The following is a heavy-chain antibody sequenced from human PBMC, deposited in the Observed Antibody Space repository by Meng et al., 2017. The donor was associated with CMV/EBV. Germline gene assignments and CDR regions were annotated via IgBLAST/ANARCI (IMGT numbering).Heavy chain of an antibody. V-gene: IGHV1-24*01. D-gene: IGHD1-1*01. CDR2: FDPEDGET. J-gene: IGHJ4*02. Sequence: SCKVSGYTLTELSMHWVRQAPGKGLEWMGGFDPEDGETIYAQKFQGRVTMTEDTSTDTAYMELSSLRSEDTAVYYCATVGWNDASFDYWGQGTLVTVSS. CDR3: ATVGWNDASFDY. CDR1: GYTLTELS.